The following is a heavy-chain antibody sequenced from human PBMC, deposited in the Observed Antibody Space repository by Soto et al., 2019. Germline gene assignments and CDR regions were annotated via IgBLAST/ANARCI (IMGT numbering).Heavy chain of an antibody. J-gene: IGHJ4*01. Sequence: KPSETLSLTCAVQGASSRGYFWSWIRQPPGKGLEWIGEIHDSGSTNDNPSLMSRVTLSRDTSKNQVSLQLSSMTAADTAVYYCARRLGGWYFDFWGHGILVTVSS. V-gene: IGHV4-34*01. CDR2: IHDSGST. D-gene: IGHD6-19*01. CDR3: ARRLGGWYFDF. CDR1: GASSRGYF.